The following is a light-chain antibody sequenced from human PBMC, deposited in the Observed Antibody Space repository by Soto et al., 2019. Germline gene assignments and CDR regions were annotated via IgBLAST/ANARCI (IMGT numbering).Light chain of an antibody. CDR3: QVWDSAVV. V-gene: IGLV3-9*01. J-gene: IGLJ2*01. CDR1: NIGRKN. Sequence: ALGQTATITCGGNNIGRKNVHWYQRKPGQAPVLVISRDSNRPSGIPERFSGSNSGNTATLTITGAQAGDEADYYCQVWDSAVVFGGGTKLTVL. CDR2: RDS.